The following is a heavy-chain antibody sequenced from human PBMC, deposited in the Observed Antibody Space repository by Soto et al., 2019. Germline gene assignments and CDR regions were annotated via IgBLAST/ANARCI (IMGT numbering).Heavy chain of an antibody. J-gene: IGHJ6*03. CDR3: AADLSRYCSSTSCYANYYYYMDV. V-gene: IGHV1-58*02. D-gene: IGHD2-2*01. Sequence: SVKVSCKASGFTFTSSAMQWVRQARGQRLEWIGWIVVGSGNTNCAQKFQERVTITRDMSTSTAYMELSSLRSEDTAVYYCAADLSRYCSSTSCYANYYYYMDVWGKGTTVTVSS. CDR2: IVVGSGNT. CDR1: GFTFTSSA.